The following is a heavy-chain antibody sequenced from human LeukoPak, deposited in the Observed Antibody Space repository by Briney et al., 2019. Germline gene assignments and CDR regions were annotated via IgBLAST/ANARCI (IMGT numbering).Heavy chain of an antibody. CDR2: IIPIFGTA. J-gene: IGHJ3*02. Sequence: SVKVSCKASGGTFSSYAISWVRQAPGQGLGWMGRIIPIFGTANYAQKFQGRVTITTDESTSTAYMELSSLRSEDTAVYYCASGGDITRYAFDIWGQGTMVTVSS. D-gene: IGHD3-9*01. CDR3: ASGGDITRYAFDI. CDR1: GGTFSSYA. V-gene: IGHV1-69*05.